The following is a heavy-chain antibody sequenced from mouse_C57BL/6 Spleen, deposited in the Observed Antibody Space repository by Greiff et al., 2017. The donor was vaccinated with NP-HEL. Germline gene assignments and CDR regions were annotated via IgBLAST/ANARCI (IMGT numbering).Heavy chain of an antibody. V-gene: IGHV14-1*01. CDR2: IDPEDGDT. CDR1: GFNIKDYY. Sequence: VHVKQSGAELVRPGASVKLSCTASGFNIKDYYMHWVKQRPEQGLEWIGRIDPEDGDTEYAPKFQGKATMTADTSSNTAYLQLSSLTSEDTAVYYCTTPYYYGSSYRYFDVWGTGTTVTVSS. D-gene: IGHD1-1*01. J-gene: IGHJ1*03. CDR3: TTPYYYGSSYRYFDV.